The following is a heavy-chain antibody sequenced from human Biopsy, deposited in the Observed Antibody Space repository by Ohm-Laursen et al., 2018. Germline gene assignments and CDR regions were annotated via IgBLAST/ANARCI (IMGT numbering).Heavy chain of an antibody. J-gene: IGHJ3*01. Sequence: SETLSLTCTVSGASMTGYFWTWVRQPADKGLEWIGHIYTIGDTTYNPSLESRVTMPLDTSKNQFSLKMTSLTAADTAVYFCAREDEGLLRALDLWGQGTMVTVSS. CDR2: IYTIGDT. CDR1: GASMTGYF. D-gene: IGHD3-3*01. CDR3: AREDEGLLRALDL. V-gene: IGHV4-4*07.